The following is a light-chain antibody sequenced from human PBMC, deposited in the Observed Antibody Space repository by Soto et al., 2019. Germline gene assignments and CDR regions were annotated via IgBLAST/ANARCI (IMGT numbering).Light chain of an antibody. CDR2: DAS. V-gene: IGKV3-11*01. CDR3: QQRSNWPLT. CDR1: QSVSSY. Sequence: EIVLTQSPATLSLSPGERATLSCRASQSVSSYLAWYQQKPGQAPRLLIYDASNRATGIPARFSGSGFGTDFTLTISSLEPEDFAVYYCQQRSNWPLTFGQGTRLEIK. J-gene: IGKJ5*01.